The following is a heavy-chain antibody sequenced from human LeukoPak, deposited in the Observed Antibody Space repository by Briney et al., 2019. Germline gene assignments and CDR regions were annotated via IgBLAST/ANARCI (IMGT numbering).Heavy chain of an antibody. V-gene: IGHV3-74*01. Sequence: GGSLRLSCAAPGFTLSRYRTHWGRQAPGKGRVWVSRINSDGGTTHYADSVKGRFTTSPDNTQNTRYMQMKSPRAPNTAVYYSAKGGGYEAQYYYYDLDVWAKGPRSPSP. J-gene: IGHJ6*03. CDR3: AKGGGYEAQYYYYDLDV. CDR2: INSDGGTT. CDR1: GFTLSRYR. D-gene: IGHD5-12*01.